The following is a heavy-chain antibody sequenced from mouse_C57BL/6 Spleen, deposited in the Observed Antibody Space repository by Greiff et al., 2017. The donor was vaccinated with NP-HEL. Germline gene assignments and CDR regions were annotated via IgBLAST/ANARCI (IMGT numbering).Heavy chain of an antibody. CDR3: ARRRPAWFAY. J-gene: IGHJ3*01. CDR2: ISSGSSTI. V-gene: IGHV5-17*01. CDR1: GFTFSDYG. Sequence: EVKLMESGGGLVKPGGSLKLSCAASGFTFSDYGMHWVRQAPEKGLEWVAYISSGSSTIYYADTVKGRFTISRDNAKNTLFLQMTSLRSGDTAMYYCARRRPAWFAYWGQGTLVTVSA.